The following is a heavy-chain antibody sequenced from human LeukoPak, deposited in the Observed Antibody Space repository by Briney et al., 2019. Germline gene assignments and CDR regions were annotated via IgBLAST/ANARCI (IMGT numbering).Heavy chain of an antibody. V-gene: IGHV3-23*01. J-gene: IGHJ4*02. CDR2: ISGSGARP. D-gene: IGHD2-15*01. CDR1: GFTFSSYA. CDR3: AKGRAVEVVAAFNY. Sequence: AGGSLRLSCAASGFTFSSYAMIGVRQAPGKGLEGVSAISGSGARPYYADSVQGRLTLSRDNYKNTLYMQMNSLRAEDTAVYYCAKGRAVEVVAAFNYWGQGTVVTVSS.